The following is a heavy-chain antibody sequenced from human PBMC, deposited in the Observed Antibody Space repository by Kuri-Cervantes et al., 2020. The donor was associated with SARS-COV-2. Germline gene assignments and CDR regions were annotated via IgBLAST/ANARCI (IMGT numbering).Heavy chain of an antibody. D-gene: IGHD6-19*01. CDR1: GFTVSSNY. J-gene: IGHJ3*02. Sequence: GESLKISCAASGFTVSSNYMTWVRQAPGKGLEWVTVIYSGGSTYYADSVKGRFTISRDNSKNTLYLQMNSLRAEDTAVYYCARATWVAVAGMDTFDIWGQGTMVTFSS. CDR3: ARATWVAVAGMDTFDI. V-gene: IGHV3-53*01. CDR2: IYSGGST.